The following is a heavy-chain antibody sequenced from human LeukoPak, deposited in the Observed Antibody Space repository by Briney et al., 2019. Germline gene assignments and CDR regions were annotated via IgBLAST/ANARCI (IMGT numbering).Heavy chain of an antibody. CDR3: AKEGLGWNYEIDY. CDR1: GFTFSRDW. J-gene: IGHJ4*02. D-gene: IGHD1-7*01. CDR2: IHSEGSPA. V-gene: IGHV3-74*01. Sequence: GGSLRLSCEATGFTFSRDWMHWVRQAPREGLVWVSRIHSEGSPATYADSVKGRFTISRDNAKNTVYLQMNCLRAEDTSVYNFAKEGLGWNYEIDYWGQGTLVTVSS.